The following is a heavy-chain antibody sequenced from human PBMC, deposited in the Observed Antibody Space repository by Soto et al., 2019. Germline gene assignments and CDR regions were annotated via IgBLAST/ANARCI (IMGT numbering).Heavy chain of an antibody. CDR1: GFTFSSYG. CDR3: ARGGRIEARRNYFDY. Sequence: GGSLRLSCAASGFTFSSYGMHWVRQAPGKGLEWVAVIWYDGSNKYYADSVKGRFTISRDNSKNTLYLQMNSLRAEDTAVYYCARGGRIEARRNYFDYWGQGTLVTVSS. J-gene: IGHJ4*02. D-gene: IGHD6-6*01. V-gene: IGHV3-33*01. CDR2: IWYDGSNK.